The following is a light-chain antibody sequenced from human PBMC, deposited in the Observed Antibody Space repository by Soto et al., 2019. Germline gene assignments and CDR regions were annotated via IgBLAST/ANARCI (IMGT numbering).Light chain of an antibody. CDR1: SSNIGNNY. CDR3: GTWDSSLSALWV. CDR2: ENN. J-gene: IGLJ3*02. V-gene: IGLV1-51*02. Sequence: QSVLTQPPSVSAAPGQKVTISCSGSSSNIGNNYVSWYQQLPGTAPKLLIYENNKRPSGIPDRFSGSKSGTSATLGITGLQTGDEDDYYCGTWDSSLSALWVFGGGTKLTVL.